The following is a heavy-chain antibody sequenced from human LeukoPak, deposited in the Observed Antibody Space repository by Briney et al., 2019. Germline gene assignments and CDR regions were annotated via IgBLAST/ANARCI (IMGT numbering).Heavy chain of an antibody. V-gene: IGHV4-34*01. CDR2: INHSGST. D-gene: IGHD3-22*01. CDR1: GEGSFSDYY. CDR3: ARARINYYDSSRYFDY. J-gene: IGHJ4*02. Sequence: SETLSLTCAVYGEGSFSDYYYNWIRQSPGKGLEWIGEINHSGSTNYNPSLKSRVTISVDTSKNQFSLKLSSVTAADTAVYYCARARINYYDSSRYFDYWGQGTLVTVSS.